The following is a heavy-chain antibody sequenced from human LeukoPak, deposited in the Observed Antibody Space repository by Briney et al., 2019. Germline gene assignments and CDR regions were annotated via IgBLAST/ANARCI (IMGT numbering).Heavy chain of an antibody. CDR3: ASPLGYCSSTSCYTSDAFDI. J-gene: IGHJ3*02. CDR1: GFTFSDYY. V-gene: IGHV3-11*04. CDR2: ISSSGSTI. Sequence: GGSLRLSCAASGFTFSDYYMSWIRQAPGKGLEWVSCISSSGSTIYYADSVKGRFTISRDNAKNSLYLQMNSLRAEDTAVYYCASPLGYCSSTSCYTSDAFDIWGQGTMVAVSS. D-gene: IGHD2-2*02.